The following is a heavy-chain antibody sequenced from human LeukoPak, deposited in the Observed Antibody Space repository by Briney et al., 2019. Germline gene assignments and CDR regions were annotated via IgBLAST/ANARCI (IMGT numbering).Heavy chain of an antibody. CDR1: GFTFSSYS. Sequence: PGGSLRLSCAASGFTFSSYSMNWVRQAPGKGLEWVSYISSSSSTIYYADSVKGRFTISRDNAKNSLYLQVNSLRAEDTAVYYCARDSQIPFDAFDIWGQGTMVTVSS. D-gene: IGHD2-2*02. V-gene: IGHV3-48*01. J-gene: IGHJ3*02. CDR2: ISSSSSTI. CDR3: ARDSQIPFDAFDI.